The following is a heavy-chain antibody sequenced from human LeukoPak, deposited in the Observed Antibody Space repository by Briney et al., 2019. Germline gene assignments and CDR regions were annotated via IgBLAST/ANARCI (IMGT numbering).Heavy chain of an antibody. V-gene: IGHV1-69*04. CDR1: GGTFSSYA. J-gene: IGHJ4*02. CDR2: IIPILDIA. Sequence: SVKVSCKASGGTFSSYAISWVRQAPGQGLEWMGRIIPILDIANYAQKFQGRVTITADKSTSTAYMELSSLRSEDTAVYYCARDRISSSHDYWGQGTLVTVSS. D-gene: IGHD6-13*01. CDR3: ARDRISSSHDY.